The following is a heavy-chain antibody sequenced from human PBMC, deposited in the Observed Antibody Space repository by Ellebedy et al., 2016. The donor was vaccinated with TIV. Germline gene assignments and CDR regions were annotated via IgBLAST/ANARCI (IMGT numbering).Heavy chain of an antibody. V-gene: IGHV1-2*02. Sequence: ASVKVSCXASGYTFTDYYMHWVRQAPGQGLEWMGWINPNSGGTNYAQKFQGRVTMTRDTSISTAYMELSRLRSDDTAVYYCASCPTYYDFWSGYSNCWFNPWGQGTLVTVSS. J-gene: IGHJ5*02. CDR1: GYTFTDYY. D-gene: IGHD3-3*01. CDR2: INPNSGGT. CDR3: ASCPTYYDFWSGYSNCWFNP.